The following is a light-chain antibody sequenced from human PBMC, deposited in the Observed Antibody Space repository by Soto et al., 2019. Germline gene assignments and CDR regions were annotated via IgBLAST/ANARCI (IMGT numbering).Light chain of an antibody. CDR1: QTVSSSY. Sequence: EIVLTQSPGTLSLSPGERATLSCRASQTVSSSYLAWYQHKPGQAPRLLIYGASSRATGIPDRFSGSGSGTDFTLTISRLEPEDFAVYYCQQYRSSPFTFGPGTKVDIK. V-gene: IGKV3-20*01. J-gene: IGKJ3*01. CDR2: GAS. CDR3: QQYRSSPFT.